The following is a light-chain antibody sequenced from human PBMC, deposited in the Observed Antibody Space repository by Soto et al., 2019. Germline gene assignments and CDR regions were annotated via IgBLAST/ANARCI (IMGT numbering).Light chain of an antibody. CDR1: RSLVYSDGNTS. V-gene: IGKV2-30*01. J-gene: IGKJ1*01. CDR3: MQGTHWPHT. CDR2: EVS. Sequence: DVVMTQSRLPLPVTRGEPSSIAFMAIRSLVYSDGNTSLNWFQQRPGQSPRRLIFEVSNRDSGVPDRFCGSASGTDFTLKISRVEAEDVGVYYCMQGTHWPHTFGQGTKVDIK.